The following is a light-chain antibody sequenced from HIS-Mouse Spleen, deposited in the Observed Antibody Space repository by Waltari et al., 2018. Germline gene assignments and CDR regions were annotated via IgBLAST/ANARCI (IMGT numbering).Light chain of an antibody. Sequence: SYVLTQPPSVSVAPGKTARITCGGNNIGSKSEHWYQQKLAQAPVLVVYDDNERPSGIPGRFSGSDSGNTATLTISRVEAGDEADYYCQVWDRSSDHYVFGTGTKVTVL. V-gene: IGLV3-21*03. J-gene: IGLJ1*01. CDR1: NIGSKS. CDR3: QVWDRSSDHYV. CDR2: DDN.